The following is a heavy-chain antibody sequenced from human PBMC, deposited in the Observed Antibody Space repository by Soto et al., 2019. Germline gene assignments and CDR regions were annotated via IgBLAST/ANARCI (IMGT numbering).Heavy chain of an antibody. CDR1: GYTFTSYA. CDR3: ALVRYYYYYGMDV. Sequence: QVQLVQSGAEVKKPGASVKVSCKASGYTFTSYAMHWVRQAPGQRLEWMGWINAGNGNTKYSQKLQGRVTITRDTSASTAYMELSSLRSEDTAVYYCALVRYYYYYGMDVWGQGTTVTVSS. J-gene: IGHJ6*02. V-gene: IGHV1-3*01. D-gene: IGHD2-21*01. CDR2: INAGNGNT.